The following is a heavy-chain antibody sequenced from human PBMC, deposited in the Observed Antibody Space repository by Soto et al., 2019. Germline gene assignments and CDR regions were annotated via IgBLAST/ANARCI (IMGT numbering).Heavy chain of an antibody. CDR3: ARSWVEVAGTLRPPDY. J-gene: IGHJ4*02. V-gene: IGHV3-13*01. Sequence: GGSLRLSCAASGFTFSSYDMHWVRQVTGKGLEWVSAISTTGDTYYSGSVKGRFTISRENAKNSLYLQMNSLGVGDTAVYYCARSWVEVAGTLRPPDYWGQGTLVTVSS. CDR2: ISTTGDT. CDR1: GFTFSSYD. D-gene: IGHD6-19*01.